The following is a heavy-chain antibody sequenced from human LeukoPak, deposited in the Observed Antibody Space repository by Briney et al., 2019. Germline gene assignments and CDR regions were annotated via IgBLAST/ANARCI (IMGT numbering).Heavy chain of an antibody. CDR2: IIPIFGTA. V-gene: IGHV1-69*06. CDR1: GGTFSSYA. J-gene: IGHJ5*02. CDR3: ATVSSEVNWFDP. D-gene: IGHD6-25*01. Sequence: SVKVSCKASGGTFSSYAISWVRQAPGQGLEWMGGIIPIFGTANYAQKFQGRVTMTEDTSTDTAYMELSSLRSEDTAVYYCATVSSEVNWFDPWGQGTLVTVSS.